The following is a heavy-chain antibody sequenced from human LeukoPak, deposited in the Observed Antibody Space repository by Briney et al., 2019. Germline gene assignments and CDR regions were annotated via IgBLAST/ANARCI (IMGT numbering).Heavy chain of an antibody. V-gene: IGHV3-9*01. CDR1: GFTFDDYA. J-gene: IGHJ4*02. Sequence: GRSLRLSCAVSGFTFDDYAMHWVRQAPGKGLEWVSGISWNSFTIGYADSVKGRFTISRDNSKNTLYLQMNSLRAEDTAVYYCAKVVVVAASFDYWGQGTLVTVSS. D-gene: IGHD2-15*01. CDR2: ISWNSFTI. CDR3: AKVVVVAASFDY.